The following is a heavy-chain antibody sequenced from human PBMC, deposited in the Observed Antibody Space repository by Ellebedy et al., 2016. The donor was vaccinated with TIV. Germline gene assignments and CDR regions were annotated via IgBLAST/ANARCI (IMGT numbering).Heavy chain of an antibody. CDR1: GFTSNNYW. J-gene: IGHJ3*02. D-gene: IGHD6-25*01. Sequence: GESLKISCAASGFTSNNYWMSWVRQTPGKGLEWVATIKQDESEKSYVDSVRGRFTISRDNAKNSLYLQMNSLRAEDTAVYYCARDRLVGYDAFDIWGQGTMVTVSS. CDR3: ARDRLVGYDAFDI. V-gene: IGHV3-7*01. CDR2: IKQDESEK.